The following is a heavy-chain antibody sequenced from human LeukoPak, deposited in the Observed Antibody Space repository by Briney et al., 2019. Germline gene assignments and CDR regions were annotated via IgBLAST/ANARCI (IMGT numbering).Heavy chain of an antibody. J-gene: IGHJ4*02. D-gene: IGHD2-2*01. CDR1: GYTFTDYY. CDR2: INPNDGDT. Sequence: ASVKVSCKASGYTFTDYYMHWVRQAPGRGFEWMGWINPNDGDTNYAQKFQGRVTMTRDTSISTAHMEVSRLRSDDTAVYYCARANFLYCSSSTCLFDYWGQGTLVTVSS. V-gene: IGHV1-2*02. CDR3: ARANFLYCSSSTCLFDY.